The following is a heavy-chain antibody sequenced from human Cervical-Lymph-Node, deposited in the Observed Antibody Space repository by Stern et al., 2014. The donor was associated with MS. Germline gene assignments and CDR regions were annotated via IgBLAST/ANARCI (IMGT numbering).Heavy chain of an antibody. CDR3: AHRGPIGSSWYGVEAFDI. CDR2: IYWDDDK. CDR1: GFSLSTSGVG. D-gene: IGHD6-13*01. J-gene: IGHJ3*02. Sequence: QITLKESGPTLVKPTQTLTLTCTFSGFSLSTSGVGVGWIRQPPGTAPEWLALIYWDDDKRYSPSLKSRLTISKDTSKNQVVLTMTNMDPVDTATYYCAHRGPIGSSWYGVEAFDIWGQGTMVTVSS. V-gene: IGHV2-5*02.